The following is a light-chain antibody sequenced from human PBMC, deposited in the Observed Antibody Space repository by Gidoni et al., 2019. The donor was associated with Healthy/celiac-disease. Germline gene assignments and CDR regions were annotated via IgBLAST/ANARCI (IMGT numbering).Light chain of an antibody. V-gene: IGKV1-12*01. J-gene: IGKJ4*01. CDR3: QQTSTFALT. Sequence: DIQLTQSPSSVSASVGDRVSITCRASQVISTRIAWYQQKPGQATKLLVSAASSLQSGVPSRVSGSGYVTDFTLTISSLQPEDFATYYCQQTSTFALTFGGGTKVEIK. CDR1: QVISTR. CDR2: AAS.